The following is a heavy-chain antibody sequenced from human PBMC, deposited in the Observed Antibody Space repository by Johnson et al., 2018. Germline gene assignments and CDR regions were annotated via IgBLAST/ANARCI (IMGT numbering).Heavy chain of an antibody. Sequence: QEQLVEAGRGVVHPGRSIRLHCDASGFTFSRFAIHWVRQVPGKGLEVVAVISYDGSNKYYADSVKGRFTISRDNSKNTLYLQMNSLRAEDTVVYYCAKDNTYYMDVWGKGTTVTGSS. CDR1: GFTFSRFA. CDR3: AKDNTYYMDV. V-gene: IGHV3-30*04. CDR2: ISYDGSNK. J-gene: IGHJ6*03.